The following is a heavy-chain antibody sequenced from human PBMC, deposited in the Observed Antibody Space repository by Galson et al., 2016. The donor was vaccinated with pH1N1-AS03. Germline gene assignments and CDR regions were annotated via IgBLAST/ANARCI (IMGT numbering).Heavy chain of an antibody. Sequence: LSLTCTVSGGSLTDYQWSWIRQSPGKGLEWIGGISHSGITDYNPSPKSRVSISVDTSKDQFSLNLSSMTAADAAVYYCARGNPFLGSSWYEDSWGQGTLVIVSS. D-gene: IGHD6-13*01. CDR3: ARGNPFLGSSWYEDS. J-gene: IGHJ4*02. V-gene: IGHV4-34*01. CDR1: GGSLTDYQ. CDR2: ISHSGIT.